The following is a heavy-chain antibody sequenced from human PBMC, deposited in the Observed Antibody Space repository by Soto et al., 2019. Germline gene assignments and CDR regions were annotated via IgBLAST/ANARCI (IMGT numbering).Heavy chain of an antibody. J-gene: IGHJ4*02. D-gene: IGHD3-16*01. CDR2: INPNSGGT. Sequence: GASVKVSCKASGYTFTGYYMHWVRQAPGQGLEWMGWINPNSGGTNYAQKFQGWVTMTRDTSISTAYMELSRLRSDDTAVYYCARVLSYDYVWGSQPYYFDYPAQGTLVTVSS. V-gene: IGHV1-2*04. CDR3: ARVLSYDYVWGSQPYYFDY. CDR1: GYTFTGYY.